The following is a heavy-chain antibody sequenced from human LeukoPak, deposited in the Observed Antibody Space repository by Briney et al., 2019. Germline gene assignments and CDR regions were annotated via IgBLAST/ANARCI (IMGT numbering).Heavy chain of an antibody. D-gene: IGHD6-19*01. CDR3: ARDRDSSGWYGGVWFDP. Sequence: GGSLRLSCAASGFTFSSYSMNWVRQAPGKGLEWVSSISSSSSYIYYADSVKGRFTIPRDNAKNSLYLQMNSLRAEDTAVYYCARDRDSSGWYGGVWFDPWGQGTLVTVSS. V-gene: IGHV3-21*01. CDR1: GFTFSSYS. J-gene: IGHJ5*02. CDR2: ISSSSSYI.